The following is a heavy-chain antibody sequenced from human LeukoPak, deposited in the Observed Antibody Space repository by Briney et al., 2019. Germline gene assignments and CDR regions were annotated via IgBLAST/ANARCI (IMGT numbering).Heavy chain of an antibody. D-gene: IGHD3-10*01. V-gene: IGHV3-23*01. J-gene: IGHJ5*02. CDR2: VSGSGGST. CDR3: AKGGSGRWNCFDP. Sequence: GGSLRLSCEGSGYTCSIYVMSWVRQAPGKGLEWVSSVSGSGGSTYYADSVRGRFTISRDNSNNTLYLRTNSLTADDTAVFYCAKGGSGRWNCFDPWGQGTLVTVSS. CDR1: GYTCSIYV.